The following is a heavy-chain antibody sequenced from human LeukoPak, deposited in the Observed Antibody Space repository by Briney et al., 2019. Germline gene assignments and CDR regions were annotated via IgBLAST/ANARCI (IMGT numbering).Heavy chain of an antibody. Sequence: ASVKVSCRASGYTFTGYYMHWVRQAPGQGLEWMGWINPNSGGTNYAQKFQGWVTMTRDTSISTAYMELSRLRSDDTAVYYCARVRSGGPRPGDAFDIWGQGAMVTVSS. V-gene: IGHV1-2*04. D-gene: IGHD3-16*01. J-gene: IGHJ3*02. CDR1: GYTFTGYY. CDR2: INPNSGGT. CDR3: ARVRSGGPRPGDAFDI.